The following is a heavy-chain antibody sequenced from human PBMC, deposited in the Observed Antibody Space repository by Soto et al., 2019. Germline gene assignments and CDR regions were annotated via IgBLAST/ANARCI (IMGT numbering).Heavy chain of an antibody. V-gene: IGHV4-39*01. CDR3: ARLSLNHDYGDLPVDY. J-gene: IGHJ4*02. CDR2: IYYSGST. Sequence: QLQLQESGPGLVKPSETLSLTCTVSGGSISSSSYYWGWIRQPPGKGLEWIGSIYYSGSTYYNPSLKSRVTISVDTSKNQFSLTLSSVTAADTTVYYCARLSLNHDYGDLPVDYWGQGTLVTVSS. D-gene: IGHD4-17*01. CDR1: GGSISSSSYY.